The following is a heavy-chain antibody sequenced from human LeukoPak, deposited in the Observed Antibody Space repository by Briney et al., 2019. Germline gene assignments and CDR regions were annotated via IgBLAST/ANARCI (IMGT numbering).Heavy chain of an antibody. CDR2: IWYDGSNK. Sequence: GVSLRLSCAASGFTFSSYGMHWVRQAPGKGLEWVAVIWYDGSNKYYADSVKGRFTISRDNSKNTLYLQMNSLRAEDTAVYYCARDGHIAARPGGHFDYWGQGTLVTVSS. CDR3: ARDGHIAARPGGHFDY. V-gene: IGHV3-33*01. CDR1: GFTFSSYG. D-gene: IGHD6-6*01. J-gene: IGHJ4*02.